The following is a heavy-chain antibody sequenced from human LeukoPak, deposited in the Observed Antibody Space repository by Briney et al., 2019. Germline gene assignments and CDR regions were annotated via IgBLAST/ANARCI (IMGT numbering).Heavy chain of an antibody. J-gene: IGHJ6*02. Sequence: GGSLRLSCAASGFTFSSHWMSWVRQAPGKGLEWVANIKQDGSEKYYVDSVKGRFTISRDNAKNSLYLQMNSLRAEDTAVYYCARAPRNFHWYYGMDVWGQGTTVTVSS. V-gene: IGHV3-7*01. CDR1: GFTFSSHW. D-gene: IGHD3-9*01. CDR2: IKQDGSEK. CDR3: ARAPRNFHWYYGMDV.